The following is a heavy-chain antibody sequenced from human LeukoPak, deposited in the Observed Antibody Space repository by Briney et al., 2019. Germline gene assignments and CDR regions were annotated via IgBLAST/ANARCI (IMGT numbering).Heavy chain of an antibody. D-gene: IGHD2-15*01. CDR1: GGSFSGYY. Sequence: SETLSLTCAVYGGSFSGYYWSWIRQAPGKGPEWIGEIKHSGNTNYNPSLKSRVTISVDTSKNQFSLKLSSVTAADTAVYYCVTEPGYCTGGRCYGGWFDPWGQGTLVTVSS. V-gene: IGHV4-34*01. CDR3: VTEPGYCTGGRCYGGWFDP. J-gene: IGHJ5*02. CDR2: IKHSGNT.